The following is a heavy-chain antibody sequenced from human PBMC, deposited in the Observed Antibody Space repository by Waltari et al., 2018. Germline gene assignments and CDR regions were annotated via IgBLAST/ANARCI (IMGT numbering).Heavy chain of an antibody. CDR1: GYSFTSSW. J-gene: IGHJ3*02. CDR3: ARPGRDYSGYDLDAFDI. Sequence: EVQLVQSGAEVKKPGESLKISCKGSGYSFTSSWIGWVRQIPGKGLEWMGIIYPGDSDTRYSPSFQGQVTISADKSISTAYLQWSSLKASDTAMYYCARPGRDYSGYDLDAFDIWGQGTMVTVSS. CDR2: IYPGDSDT. D-gene: IGHD5-12*01. V-gene: IGHV5-51*03.